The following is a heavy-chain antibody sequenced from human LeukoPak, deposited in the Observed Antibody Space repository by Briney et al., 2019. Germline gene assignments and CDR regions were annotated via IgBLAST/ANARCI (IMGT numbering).Heavy chain of an antibody. D-gene: IGHD2-2*01. Sequence: GGSLRLSCAASGFTFSSYEMNWVRQAPGKGLEWVSYISSSGSTIYYADSVKGRFTISRDNAKNSLYLQVNSLRAEDTAVYYCARDCSSTSCPDFDYWGQGTLVTVSS. V-gene: IGHV3-48*03. CDR2: ISSSGSTI. J-gene: IGHJ4*02. CDR1: GFTFSSYE. CDR3: ARDCSSTSCPDFDY.